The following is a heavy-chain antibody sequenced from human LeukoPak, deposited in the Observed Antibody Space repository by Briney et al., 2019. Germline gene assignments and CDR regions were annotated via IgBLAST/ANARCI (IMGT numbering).Heavy chain of an antibody. Sequence: GGSLRLSCAASGFAVSNNYMSWVRQAPGKGLEWVSVIYSGGSTYYADSVKGRFTISRDNSKNTLYLQMNSLRVEDTAVYYCARSELGRYYYYYMDVWGKGTTVTVSS. J-gene: IGHJ6*03. CDR3: ARSELGRYYYYYMDV. CDR2: IYSGGST. CDR1: GFAVSNNY. V-gene: IGHV3-66*02. D-gene: IGHD1-7*01.